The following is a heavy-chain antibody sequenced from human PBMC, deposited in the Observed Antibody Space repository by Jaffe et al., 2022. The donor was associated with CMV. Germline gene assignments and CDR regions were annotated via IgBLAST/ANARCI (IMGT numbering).Heavy chain of an antibody. J-gene: IGHJ6*02. Sequence: QVQLQESGPGLVKPSQTLSLTCTVSGGSISSGGYYWSWIRQHPGKGLEWIGYIYYSGSTYYNPSLKSRVTISVDTSKNQFSLKLSSVTAADTAVYYCAREDPMIVGGGAYYYGMDVWGQGTTVTVSS. D-gene: IGHD3-22*01. CDR3: AREDPMIVGGGAYYYGMDV. CDR1: GGSISSGGYY. CDR2: IYYSGST. V-gene: IGHV4-31*03.